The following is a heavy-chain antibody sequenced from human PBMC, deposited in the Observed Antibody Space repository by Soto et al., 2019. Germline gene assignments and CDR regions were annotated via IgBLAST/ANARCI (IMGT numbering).Heavy chain of an antibody. V-gene: IGHV4-31*03. CDR1: GGSITSGGYY. D-gene: IGHD3-22*01. J-gene: IGHJ4*02. CDR3: ARADSSGYTFEH. CDR2: IYYSGTT. Sequence: QVQLQESGPGLVQPSQTLSLSCTVSGGSITSGGYYWSWIRQHPGKGLEWIGYIYYSGTTYYNPSLKSRLTISLDTSRNQFSLEVNSGSAADTAVYYCARADSSGYTFEHWGQGTLVTVSS.